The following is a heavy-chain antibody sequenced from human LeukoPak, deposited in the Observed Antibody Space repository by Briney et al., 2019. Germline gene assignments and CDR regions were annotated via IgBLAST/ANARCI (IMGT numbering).Heavy chain of an antibody. V-gene: IGHV1-69*05. Sequence: SVKVSCKASGGTFSSYAISWVRQAPGQGLEWMGGIIPIFGTANYAQKFQGRVTITRDESTSTAYMELSSLRSEDTAAYYCARSRTTVRSYYYYYYYMDVWGKGTTVTVSS. D-gene: IGHD4-11*01. CDR1: GGTFSSYA. CDR2: IIPIFGTA. CDR3: ARSRTTVRSYYYYYYYMDV. J-gene: IGHJ6*03.